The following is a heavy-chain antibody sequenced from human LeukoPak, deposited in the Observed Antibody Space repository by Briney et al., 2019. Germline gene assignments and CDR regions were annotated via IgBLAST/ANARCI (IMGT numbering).Heavy chain of an antibody. J-gene: IGHJ4*02. CDR2: IYYSGST. V-gene: IGHV4-59*12. CDR3: AACGGDCLLGIDY. D-gene: IGHD2-21*02. CDR1: GGSISSYY. Sequence: PSETLSLTCTVSGGSISSYYWSWIRQPPGKGPEWIGYIYYSGSTNYNPSLKSRVTISVDTSKNQFSLKLSSVTAADTAVYYCAACGGDCLLGIDYWGQGTLVTVSS.